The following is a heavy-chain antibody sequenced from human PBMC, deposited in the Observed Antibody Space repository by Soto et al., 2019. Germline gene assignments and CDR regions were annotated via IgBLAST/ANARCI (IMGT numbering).Heavy chain of an antibody. CDR1: GYTFTSYG. CDR3: AGGSNNIDY. CDR2: ISAYNGNT. J-gene: IGHJ4*02. Sequence: QVQLVQSGAEVKKPGASVKVSCKASGYTFTSYGISWVRQAPGQGLEWLGWISAYNGNTNYAQKLKGRVTMTTDTPTSKAYMELRSLRAEDTAEYSCAGGSNNIDYWGQGTLVTVSS. D-gene: IGHD4-4*01. V-gene: IGHV1-18*01.